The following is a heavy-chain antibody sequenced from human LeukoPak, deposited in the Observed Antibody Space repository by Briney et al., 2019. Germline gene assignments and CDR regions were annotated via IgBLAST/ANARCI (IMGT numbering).Heavy chain of an antibody. V-gene: IGHV4-38-2*02. CDR3: ARDPALTFNWFDP. CDR2: IYNSGTT. Sequence: KPSETLSLTCGVSGYSISSGHYWAWIRQPPGKGLEWIASIYNSGTTYSNPSPQSRISLSVDTSKNQFSLNVSSVTAADTAVYYCARDPALTFNWFDPWGQGTLVTVSS. J-gene: IGHJ5*02. D-gene: IGHD2-21*02. CDR1: GYSISSGHY.